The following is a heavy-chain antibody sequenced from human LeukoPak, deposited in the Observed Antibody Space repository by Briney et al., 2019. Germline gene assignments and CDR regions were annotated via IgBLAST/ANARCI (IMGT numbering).Heavy chain of an antibody. CDR1: GYTFTSYG. V-gene: IGHV1-18*01. J-gene: IGHJ4*02. CDR3: ARGRYYDSSGPLDFDY. Sequence: ASVKVSCTASGYTFTSYGISWVRQAPGQGLEWMGWISAYNGNTNYAQKLQGRVTMTTDTSTSTAYMELRSLRSDDTAVYYCARGRYYDSSGPLDFDYWGQGTLVTVSS. D-gene: IGHD3-22*01. CDR2: ISAYNGNT.